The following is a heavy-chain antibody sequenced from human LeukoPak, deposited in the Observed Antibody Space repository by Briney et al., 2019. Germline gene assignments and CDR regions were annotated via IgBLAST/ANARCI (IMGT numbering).Heavy chain of an antibody. CDR2: ISGSGGQK. J-gene: IGHJ4*02. CDR1: GFTFSNYA. V-gene: IGHV3-23*01. CDR3: AKHVWTSVWFFDY. D-gene: IGHD6-19*01. Sequence: GGALRLSCAVSGFTFSNYALSWVRQAPGKGLEWVSLISGSGGQKDYADSVKGRFTISRDNSRNTLNLQMNSLKAEDTAVYYFAKHVWTSVWFFDYWGQGTRVTVSS.